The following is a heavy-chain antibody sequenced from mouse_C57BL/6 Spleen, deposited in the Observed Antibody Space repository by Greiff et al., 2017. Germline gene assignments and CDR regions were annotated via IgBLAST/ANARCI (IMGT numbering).Heavy chain of an antibody. J-gene: IGHJ3*01. CDR3: AMTAQATGWFAY. CDR1: GYTFTSYW. CDR2: IDPSDSYT. D-gene: IGHD3-2*02. V-gene: IGHV1-69*01. Sequence: QVQLQQPGAELVMPGASVKLSCKASGYTFTSYWMHWVKQRPGQGLEWIGEIDPSDSYTNYNQKFKGKSTLTVDKSSSTAYMQLSSLTSEDSAVYYCAMTAQATGWFAYWGQGTLVTVSA.